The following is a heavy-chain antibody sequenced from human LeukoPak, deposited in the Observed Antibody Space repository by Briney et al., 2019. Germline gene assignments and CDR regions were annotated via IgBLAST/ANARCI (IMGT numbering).Heavy chain of an antibody. CDR2: ISSSGSTI. CDR3: ARGWGRGSSPLTNFDY. V-gene: IGHV3-11*04. J-gene: IGHJ4*02. Sequence: GGSLRLSCAASGFTFSDYYMSWIRQAPGKGLEWVSYISSSGSTIYYADSVKGRFTISRDNAKNSLYLQMNSLRAEDTAVYYCARGWGRGSSPLTNFDYWGQGTLVTVSS. D-gene: IGHD6-6*01. CDR1: GFTFSDYY.